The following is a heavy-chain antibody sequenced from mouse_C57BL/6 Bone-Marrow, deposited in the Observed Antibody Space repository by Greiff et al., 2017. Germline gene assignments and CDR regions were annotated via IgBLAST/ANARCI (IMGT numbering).Heavy chain of an antibody. V-gene: IGHV5-12*01. CDR2: ISNGGGST. CDR3: ARHDY. Sequence: DVMLVESGGGLVQPGGSLKLSCAASGFTFSDYYMYWVRQTPEKRLEWVAYISNGGGSTYYPDTVKGRFTISRDNDKNTLYLQMSRLKSEDTAMYYCARHDYWGQGTTLTVSS. J-gene: IGHJ2*01. CDR1: GFTFSDYY.